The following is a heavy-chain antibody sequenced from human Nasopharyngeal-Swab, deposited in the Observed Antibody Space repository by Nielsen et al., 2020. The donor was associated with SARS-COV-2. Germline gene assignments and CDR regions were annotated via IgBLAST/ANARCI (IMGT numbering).Heavy chain of an antibody. CDR3: ARERELQSHQYYYMDV. CDR2: INAGSGQT. V-gene: IGHV1-3*01. J-gene: IGHJ6*03. Sequence: ASVKVSCKASGYTFGNYAIQWVRQAPGQRREWMGWINAGSGQTRYSQTFQDRVTITRDTSASTVYMELSSLRPEDTAVYYCARERELQSHQYYYMDVWGKGTTVAVSS. D-gene: IGHD2-2*01. CDR1: GYTFGNYA.